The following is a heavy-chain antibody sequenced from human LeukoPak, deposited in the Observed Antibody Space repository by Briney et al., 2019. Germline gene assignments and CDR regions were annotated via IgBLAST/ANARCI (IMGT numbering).Heavy chain of an antibody. Sequence: SQTLSLTCTVSGGSISSGGYYWSWIRQPPGKGLEWIGYIYHSGSTYYNPSLKSRVTISVDRSKNQFSLKLGSVTAADTAVYYCARSGYTAFDYWGQGTLVTVSS. CDR3: ARSGYTAFDY. V-gene: IGHV4-30-2*02. CDR2: IYHSGST. CDR1: GGSISSGGYY. J-gene: IGHJ4*01. D-gene: IGHD5-12*01.